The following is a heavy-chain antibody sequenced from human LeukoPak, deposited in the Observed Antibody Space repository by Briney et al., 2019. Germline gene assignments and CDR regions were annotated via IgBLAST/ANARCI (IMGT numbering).Heavy chain of an antibody. CDR3: ARTNYYDSSGYRYYYYYYYMDV. CDR2: IYYSGST. Sequence: SETLSLTCTVSGGSISSHYWSWIRQPPGKGLEWIGCIYYSGSTNYNPSLKSRVTISVDTSKNQFSLKLSSVTAADTAVYYYARTNYYDSSGYRYYYYYYYMDVWGKGTTVTVSS. CDR1: GGSISSHY. V-gene: IGHV4-59*11. D-gene: IGHD3-22*01. J-gene: IGHJ6*03.